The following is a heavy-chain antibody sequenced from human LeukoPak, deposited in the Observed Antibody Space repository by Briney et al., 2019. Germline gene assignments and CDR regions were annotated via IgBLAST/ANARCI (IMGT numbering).Heavy chain of an antibody. V-gene: IGHV3-48*04. D-gene: IGHD5-24*01. Sequence: GGSLRLSCAAPGFTFSNSGMNWVRQAPGKGLEWVSYIRSNSASISYAHSVKGRFTISRDNAKNSLYLQMNSLRAEDTAVYYCARVGEKAFHLWPEIDYWGQGTLVTVSS. J-gene: IGHJ4*02. CDR1: GFTFSNSG. CDR2: IRSNSASI. CDR3: ARVGEKAFHLWPEIDY.